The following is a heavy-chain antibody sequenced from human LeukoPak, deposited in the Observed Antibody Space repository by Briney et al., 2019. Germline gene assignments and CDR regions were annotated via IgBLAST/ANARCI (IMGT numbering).Heavy chain of an antibody. Sequence: GGSLRLSCAASGFTFSIYAMSWVRQAPGKGLEWVSAISGSGGSTYYADSVKGRFTISRDNSKNTLYLQMNSLRAEDTAVYYFAKDYYDSRGYSNPYYYYGMDVWGQGTTVTVSS. V-gene: IGHV3-23*01. D-gene: IGHD3-22*01. CDR2: ISGSGGST. CDR3: AKDYYDSRGYSNPYYYYGMDV. J-gene: IGHJ6*02. CDR1: GFTFSIYA.